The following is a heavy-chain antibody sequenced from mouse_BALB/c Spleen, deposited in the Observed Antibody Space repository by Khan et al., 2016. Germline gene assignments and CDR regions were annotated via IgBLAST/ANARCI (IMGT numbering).Heavy chain of an antibody. CDR3: ARTGTGGYYFDY. J-gene: IGHJ2*01. CDR2: ILPGTGST. Sequence: QVQLQQSGAELMKPGASVKISCKAIGYTFNNYWIEWIKQRPGHGLEWIGVILPGTGSTKYNEKLKGKATFTAETSSNTAYMQLTSLTSEDSAVYYCARTGTGGYYFDYWGQGTTLTVSS. CDR1: GYTFNNYW. D-gene: IGHD4-1*01. V-gene: IGHV1-9*01.